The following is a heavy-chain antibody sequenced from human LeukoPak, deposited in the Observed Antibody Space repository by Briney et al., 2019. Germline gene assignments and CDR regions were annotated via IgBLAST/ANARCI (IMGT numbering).Heavy chain of an antibody. Sequence: SGGSLRLSCAASGFSVSRNYMTWVRQAPGKGLVWVARMNADGRTINYPDSVKGRFTISRDNAKNTLYLQMNSLRTEDAAVYYCARAGNYYFDLWGRGTQVTVSS. CDR3: ARAGNYYFDL. J-gene: IGHJ2*01. CDR1: GFSVSRNY. D-gene: IGHD1-7*01. V-gene: IGHV3-74*01. CDR2: MNADGRTI.